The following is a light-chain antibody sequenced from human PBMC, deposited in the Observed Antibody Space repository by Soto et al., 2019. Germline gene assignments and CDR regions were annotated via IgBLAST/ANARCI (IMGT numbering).Light chain of an antibody. V-gene: IGLV1-47*02. CDR3: AAWDDSLSGHVV. Sequence: SVLTQPPSASGTPGQRVTISCSGSRSNIGSNSVYWYQQLPGTAPKLLIHANNQRPSGVPDRFSGSKSGTSASLAISGLRSEDEADYYCAAWDDSLSGHVVFGGGTKLTVL. CDR2: ANN. CDR1: RSNIGSNS. J-gene: IGLJ2*01.